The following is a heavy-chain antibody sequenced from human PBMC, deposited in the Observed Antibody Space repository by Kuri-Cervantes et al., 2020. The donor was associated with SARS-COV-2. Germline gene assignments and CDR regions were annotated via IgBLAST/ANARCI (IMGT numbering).Heavy chain of an antibody. Sequence: GSLRLSCTVSGGSISSYYWSWIRQPPGKGLEWIGYIYYSGSTNYNPSLKSRVTISVDTSKNQFSLKLSSVTVADTAVYYCARVSWGEWELRGHDAFDIWGQGTMVTVSS. CDR1: GGSISSYY. V-gene: IGHV4-59*12. D-gene: IGHD1-26*01. CDR3: ARVSWGEWELRGHDAFDI. J-gene: IGHJ3*02. CDR2: IYYSGST.